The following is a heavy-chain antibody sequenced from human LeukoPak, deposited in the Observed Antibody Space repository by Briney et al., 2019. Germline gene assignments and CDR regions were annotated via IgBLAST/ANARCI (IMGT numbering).Heavy chain of an antibody. D-gene: IGHD2-2*01. V-gene: IGHV4-59*12. CDR1: GGSISSYY. J-gene: IGHJ4*02. Sequence: SETLSLTCTVSGGSISSYYWSWIRQPPGKGLEWIGYIYYSGSTNYNPSLKSRVTISVDTSKNQFSLKLSSVTAADTAVYYCARGGNIVVVPAARPFDYWGQGTLVTVSS. CDR3: ARGGNIVVVPAARPFDY. CDR2: IYYSGST.